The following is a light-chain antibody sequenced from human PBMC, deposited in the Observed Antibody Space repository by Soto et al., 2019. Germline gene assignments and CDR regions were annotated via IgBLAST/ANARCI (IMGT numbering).Light chain of an antibody. V-gene: IGLV2-8*01. J-gene: IGLJ2*01. CDR2: EVS. Sequence: QSALTQPPSASGSPGQSITISCTGTSSDVGGSNYVSWYQQHPGKAPKLMIYEVSKRPSGVPDRFSGSKSGNTASLSVSGLQAEDEADYYCSSSAGTKRKVFGGGTKLTVL. CDR3: SSSAGTKRKV. CDR1: SSDVGGSNY.